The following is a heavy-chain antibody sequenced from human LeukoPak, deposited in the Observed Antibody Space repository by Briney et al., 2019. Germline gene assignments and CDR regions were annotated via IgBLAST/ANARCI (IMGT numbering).Heavy chain of an antibody. CDR1: GGTFSSYA. D-gene: IGHD3-22*01. CDR3: ARDRPGTRSGYYSA. V-gene: IGHV1-69*01. CDR2: IIPIFGIA. Sequence: GSSVKVSCKASGGTFSSYAISWVRQAPGQGLEWMGGIIPIFGIANYAQKFQGRVTITADESTSTAYMELSSLRSEDTAVYYCARDRPGTRSGYYSAWGQGTLVTVSS. J-gene: IGHJ5*02.